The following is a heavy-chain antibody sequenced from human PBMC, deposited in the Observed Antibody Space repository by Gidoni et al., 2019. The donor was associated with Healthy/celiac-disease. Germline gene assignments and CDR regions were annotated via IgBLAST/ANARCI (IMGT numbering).Heavy chain of an antibody. V-gene: IGHV3-15*01. CDR2: IKSKTDGGTR. CDR1: GFTFSNAW. J-gene: IGHJ5*02. Sequence: EVQLVESGGGLVKPGGSLRLSCAASGFTFSNAWMSWVRQAPGKGLEWVGRIKSKTDGGTRDDAAPVKGRFTISRDDSKSTLYLQMNSLKTEDTAVYYCTTDPYYYDGGVSNEPFDPWGQGTLVTVSS. CDR3: TTDPYYYDGGVSNEPFDP. D-gene: IGHD3-22*01.